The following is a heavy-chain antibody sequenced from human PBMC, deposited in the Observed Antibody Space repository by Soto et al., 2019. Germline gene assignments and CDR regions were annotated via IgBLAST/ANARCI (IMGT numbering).Heavy chain of an antibody. CDR3: ARQLSGSWYNWFDP. CDR2: MHSDVTT. V-gene: IGHV3-53*01. Sequence: PGGSLRLSCAASGFSVTANSMSWVRQAPGKGLEWVSVMHSDVTTYYADSVKGRFIISRDNSKNTLYPQMSNLRGEDTARYFCARQLSGSWYNWFDPWGQGTQVTVSS. D-gene: IGHD6-13*01. J-gene: IGHJ5*02. CDR1: GFSVTANS.